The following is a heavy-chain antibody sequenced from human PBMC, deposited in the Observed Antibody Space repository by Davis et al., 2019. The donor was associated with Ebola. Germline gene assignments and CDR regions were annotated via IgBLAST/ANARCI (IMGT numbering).Heavy chain of an antibody. J-gene: IGHJ4*02. Sequence: SETLSLTCTVPGGSISSGTYHWTWIRQPAGKGLEWIGQIYNSALTTYNPSLKSRVSISVDTAKTQFSLKLPSVTAADTAVYYCARRVGGSGKFDYWGQGTLVTVSS. V-gene: IGHV4-61*09. CDR1: GGSISSGTYH. CDR3: ARRVGGSGKFDY. D-gene: IGHD1-26*01. CDR2: IYNSALT.